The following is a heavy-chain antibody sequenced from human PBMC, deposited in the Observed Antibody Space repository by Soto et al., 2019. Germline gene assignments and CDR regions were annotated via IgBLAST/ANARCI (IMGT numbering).Heavy chain of an antibody. CDR1: GFTFSSYA. V-gene: IGHV3-30-3*01. D-gene: IGHD6-19*01. Sequence: QVQLVESGGGVVQPGRSLRLSCAASGFTFSSYAMHWVRQAPGKGLEWVAVISYDGSNKYYADSVKGRFTISRDNSKNTLYLQMNSLRAEDTAVYYCAREGAVAGMSDYWGQGTLVTVSS. CDR2: ISYDGSNK. J-gene: IGHJ4*02. CDR3: AREGAVAGMSDY.